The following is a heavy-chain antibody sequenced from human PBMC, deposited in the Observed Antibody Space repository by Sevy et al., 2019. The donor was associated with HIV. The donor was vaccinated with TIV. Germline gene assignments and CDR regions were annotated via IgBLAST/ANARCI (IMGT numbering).Heavy chain of an antibody. CDR1: GGSMTSYY. CDR2: IYYSGST. J-gene: IGHJ4*02. Sequence: SETLSLTCTVSGGSMTSYYWNWIRQPPGKGLEWIGSIYYSGSTNYNPSLKSQVTMSVDTSKNRFSLTLISVTAADTAVYHCARSVGTGNYFDYWGQGALVTVSS. D-gene: IGHD2-21*02. CDR3: ARSVGTGNYFDY. V-gene: IGHV4-59*13.